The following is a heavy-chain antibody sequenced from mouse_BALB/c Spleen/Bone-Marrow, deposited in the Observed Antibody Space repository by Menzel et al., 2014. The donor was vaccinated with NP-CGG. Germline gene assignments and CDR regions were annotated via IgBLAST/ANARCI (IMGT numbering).Heavy chain of an antibody. CDR3: AYYRYDYYAMDY. Sequence: EVQLQESGPGLVKPSQSLSPTCTVTGYSITSDYAWNWIRQFPGNKLEWMGYISYSGSTSYNPSLKSRISITRDTSKNQFFLQLNSVTTEDTATYYCAYYRYDYYAMDYWGQGTSVTVSS. V-gene: IGHV3-2*02. CDR2: ISYSGST. CDR1: GYSITSDYA. J-gene: IGHJ4*01. D-gene: IGHD2-14*01.